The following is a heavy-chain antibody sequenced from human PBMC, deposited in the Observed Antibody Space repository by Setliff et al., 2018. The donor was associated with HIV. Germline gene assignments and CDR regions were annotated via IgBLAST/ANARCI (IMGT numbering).Heavy chain of an antibody. CDR3: ARGNYDILTGYIGYYDY. D-gene: IGHD3-9*01. CDR1: GYSFTSYW. V-gene: IGHV5-51*01. J-gene: IGHJ4*02. Sequence: LKISCKGSGYSFTSYWIGWVRQMPGKGLEWMGIIYPGDSDTRYSPSFQGQVTISADKSISTAYLQWSSLKAPDTAMYYCARGNYDILTGYIGYYDYWGQGTLVTVSS. CDR2: IYPGDSDT.